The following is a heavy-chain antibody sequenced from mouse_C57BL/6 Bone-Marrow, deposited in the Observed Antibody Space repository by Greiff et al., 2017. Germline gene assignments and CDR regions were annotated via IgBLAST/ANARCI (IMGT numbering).Heavy chain of an antibody. J-gene: IGHJ4*01. CDR2: IHPNSGST. D-gene: IGHD1-1*01. CDR3: AKGYYGSSYDYAMDY. V-gene: IGHV1-64*01. CDR1: GYTFTSYW. Sequence: VQLQQPGAELVKPGASVKLSCKASGYTFTSYWMHWVKQRPGQGLEWIGMIHPNSGSTNYNEKFKRKATLTVDKSSSTAYMQLSSLISEDSAVYYCAKGYYGSSYDYAMDYWGQGTSVTVSS.